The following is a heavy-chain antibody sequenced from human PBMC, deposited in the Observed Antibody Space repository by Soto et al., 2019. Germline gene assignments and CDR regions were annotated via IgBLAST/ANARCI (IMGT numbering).Heavy chain of an antibody. V-gene: IGHV1-18*01. CDR3: ARALRYFDWSYNNYYYYYMDV. CDR1: GYTFTSYG. CDR2: ISAYNGNT. Sequence: ASVKVSCKASGYTFTSYGISWVRQAPGQGLEWMGWISAYNGNTNYAQKLQGRVTMTTDTSTCTAYMELRSLRSDDTAVYYCARALRYFDWSYNNYYYYYMDVWGKGTTVTVS. J-gene: IGHJ6*03. D-gene: IGHD3-9*01.